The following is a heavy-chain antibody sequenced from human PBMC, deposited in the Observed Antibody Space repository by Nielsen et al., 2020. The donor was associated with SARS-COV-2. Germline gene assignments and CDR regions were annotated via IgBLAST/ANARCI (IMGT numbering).Heavy chain of an antibody. Sequence: GSSLKISCAASGFTFSSYGMHWVRQAPGKGLEWVAVISSDGNKKNYADSVKGRFTISRDNSKSTLYLQMNSLRPDDTAVYFCARDRLWVGEVSWGQGTLVTVSS. CDR2: ISSDGNKK. D-gene: IGHD3-10*01. V-gene: IGHV3-30-3*01. CDR1: GFTFSSYG. J-gene: IGHJ5*02. CDR3: ARDRLWVGEVS.